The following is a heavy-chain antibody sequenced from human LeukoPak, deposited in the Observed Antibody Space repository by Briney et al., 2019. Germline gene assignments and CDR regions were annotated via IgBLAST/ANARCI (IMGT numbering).Heavy chain of an antibody. CDR3: ARGYCTGDSCSGAWFDP. V-gene: IGHV1-2*02. D-gene: IGHD2-15*01. CDR2: INPNSGGT. CDR1: GYTFTDYH. J-gene: IGHJ5*02. Sequence: ASVKVSCKASGYTFTDYHIHWVRQAPGQGLEWMGWINPNSGGTNFAQKFQGRVTMTRDTSTSTAYIELNRLRSDDTAVCYCARGYCTGDSCSGAWFDPWGRGTLVTVSS.